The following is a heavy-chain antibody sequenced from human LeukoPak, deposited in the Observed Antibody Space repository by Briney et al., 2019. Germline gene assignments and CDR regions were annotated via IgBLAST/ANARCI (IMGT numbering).Heavy chain of an antibody. D-gene: IGHD5-18*01. CDR1: GFTFSSYS. V-gene: IGHV3-21*01. CDR3: ARDVAAVDTAMVDY. CDR2: ISSSSSYI. J-gene: IGHJ4*02. Sequence: GGSLRLSCAASGFTFSSYSMNWVRQAPEKGLEWVSSISSSSSYIYYADAVKGRFTISRDNAKNSLYLQMNSLRAEDTAVYYCARDVAAVDTAMVDYWGQGTLVTVSS.